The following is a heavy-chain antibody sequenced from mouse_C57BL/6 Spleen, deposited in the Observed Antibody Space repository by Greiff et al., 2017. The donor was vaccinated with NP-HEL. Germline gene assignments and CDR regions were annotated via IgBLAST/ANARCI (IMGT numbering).Heavy chain of an antibody. D-gene: IGHD2-4*01. J-gene: IGHJ3*01. CDR2: ISSGSSTI. V-gene: IGHV5-17*01. Sequence: EVQVVESGGGLVKPGGSLKLSCAASGFTFSDYGMHWVRQAPEKGLEWVAYISSGSSTIYYADTVKGRFTISRDNAKNTLFLQMTSLRSEDTAMYYCARYYDYDEGFAYWGQGTLVTVSA. CDR1: GFTFSDYG. CDR3: ARYYDYDEGFAY.